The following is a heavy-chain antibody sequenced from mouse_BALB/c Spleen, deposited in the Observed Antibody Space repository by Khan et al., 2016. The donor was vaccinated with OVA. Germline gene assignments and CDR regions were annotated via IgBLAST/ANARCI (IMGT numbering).Heavy chain of an antibody. CDR3: ADHVPGSFAY. CDR2: ISSGGDYT. CDR1: GFTFSSYT. D-gene: IGHD4-1*01. V-gene: IGHV5-6*01. Sequence: EVELVESGGDLVKPGGSLKLSCAASGFTFSSYTMSWVRQTPDKRLEWVASISSGGDYTYYPDSVKGRFTISRDNAKNTLYLQMSDLKSEDTAMYYCADHVPGSFAYGGQGTLVTVSA. J-gene: IGHJ3*01.